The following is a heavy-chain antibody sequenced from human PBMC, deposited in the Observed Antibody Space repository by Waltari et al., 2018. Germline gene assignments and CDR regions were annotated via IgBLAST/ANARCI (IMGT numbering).Heavy chain of an antibody. CDR2: IYYSGSH. V-gene: IGHV4-59*01. CDR1: GDSIGTYY. D-gene: IGHD1-7*01. Sequence: QVQLQESGPGLVKPSETLSLTCTVSGDSIGTYYWSWIRQPPGKGLEGIGYIYYSGSHNYKPSIKSRVTRSLDTAENQFSLKLSSVTAADTAVYYCARAMGWNYRWDWFDSWGQGTLVTVSS. J-gene: IGHJ5*01. CDR3: ARAMGWNYRWDWFDS.